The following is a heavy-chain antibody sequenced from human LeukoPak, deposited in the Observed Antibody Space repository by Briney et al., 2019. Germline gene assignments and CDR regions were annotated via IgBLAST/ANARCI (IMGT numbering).Heavy chain of an antibody. V-gene: IGHV4-34*01. Sequence: SETLSLTCAVYGGSFSGYYWSWIRQPPGKGLEWIGEINHSGSTNYNPSLKSRVTISVDTSKNQFSLRLSSVTAADTAVYYCARGPPGDYSYDYWGQGTLVTVSS. D-gene: IGHD4-17*01. J-gene: IGHJ4*02. CDR3: ARGPPGDYSYDY. CDR2: INHSGST. CDR1: GGSFSGYY.